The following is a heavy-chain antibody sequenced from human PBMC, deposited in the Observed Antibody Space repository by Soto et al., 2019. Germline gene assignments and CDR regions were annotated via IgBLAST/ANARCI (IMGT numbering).Heavy chain of an antibody. CDR2: ISAYNGNT. J-gene: IGHJ6*02. D-gene: IGHD1-26*01. Sequence: ASVKVSCKASGYTFSSYGISWVRQAPGQGLEWMGWISAYNGNTNYAHKVQGRVTMTTDTSTSTAYMELRSLKPDDTAVYYCARDILVKSYGMDVWGQGTTVTV. CDR3: ARDILVKSYGMDV. V-gene: IGHV1-18*01. CDR1: GYTFSSYG.